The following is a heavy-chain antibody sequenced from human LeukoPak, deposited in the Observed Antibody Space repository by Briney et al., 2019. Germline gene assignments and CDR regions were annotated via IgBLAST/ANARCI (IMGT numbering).Heavy chain of an antibody. CDR2: IYYSGST. CDR1: GGSISSYY. CDR3: ARPVPSRLGWFDP. D-gene: IGHD1-1*01. V-gene: IGHV4-59*08. Sequence: PSETLSLTCTVSGGSISSYYWSWIRQPPGKGLEWIGYIYYSGSTHYNPSLKSRVTISVDTSKNQFSLKLTSVTAADTAVYYCARPVPSRLGWFDPWGQGTLVTVSS. J-gene: IGHJ5*02.